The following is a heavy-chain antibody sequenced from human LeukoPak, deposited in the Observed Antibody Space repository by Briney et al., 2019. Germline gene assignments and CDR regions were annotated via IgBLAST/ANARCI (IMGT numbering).Heavy chain of an antibody. CDR2: IYHSGST. Sequence: SETLSLTCAVSGGSISSGGYSWSWIRQPPGKGLEWIGYIYHSGSTYYNPSLKSRVTISVDRSKNQFSLKLSSVTAVDTAVYYCARSLYDSSGYYPSPDYWGQGTLVTVSS. CDR1: GGSISSGGYS. V-gene: IGHV4-30-2*01. D-gene: IGHD3-22*01. CDR3: ARSLYDSSGYYPSPDY. J-gene: IGHJ4*02.